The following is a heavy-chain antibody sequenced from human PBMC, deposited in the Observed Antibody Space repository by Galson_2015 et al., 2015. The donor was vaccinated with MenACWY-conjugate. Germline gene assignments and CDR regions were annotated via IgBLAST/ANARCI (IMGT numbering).Heavy chain of an antibody. Sequence: SLRLSCAASGFIFNTYWMHWVRQAPGKGLVWVSRINPGGSSTTYADSVKDRFTISRDNAKNTLYLQMNSLRPEDTAVFYCAKTRGSSFYFDSWGQGSLFTGSS. J-gene: IGHJ4*02. CDR1: GFIFNTYW. CDR3: AKTRGSSFYFDS. D-gene: IGHD2-15*01. CDR2: INPGGSST. V-gene: IGHV3-74*01.